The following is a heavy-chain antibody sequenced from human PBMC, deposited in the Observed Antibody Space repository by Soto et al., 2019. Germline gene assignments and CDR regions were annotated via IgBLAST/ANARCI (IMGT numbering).Heavy chain of an antibody. CDR1: GGSFSGYY. D-gene: IGHD1-7*01. V-gene: IGHV4-34*01. Sequence: SETLSLTCAVYGGSFSGYYWSWIRQPPGKGLEWIGEINHSGSTNYNPSLKSRVTISVDTSKNQFSLKLSSVTAADTAVYYCARVWGAGITGTMGVHRRRSWFDPWGQGTLVTVSS. J-gene: IGHJ5*02. CDR2: INHSGST. CDR3: ARVWGAGITGTMGVHRRRSWFDP.